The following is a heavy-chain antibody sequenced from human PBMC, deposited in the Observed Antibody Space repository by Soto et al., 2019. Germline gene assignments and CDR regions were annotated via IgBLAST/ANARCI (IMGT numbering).Heavy chain of an antibody. D-gene: IGHD3-3*01. J-gene: IGHJ4*02. CDR2: ISGSGGST. Sequence: PGGSLRLSCAASGFTFSSYAMSWVRQAPGKGQEWVSAISGSGGSTYYADSVKGRFTISRDNSKNTLYLQMNSLRAEDTAVYYCAKDRSDDQNRSFDYWGQGTLVTVSS. CDR3: AKDRSDDQNRSFDY. CDR1: GFTFSSYA. V-gene: IGHV3-23*01.